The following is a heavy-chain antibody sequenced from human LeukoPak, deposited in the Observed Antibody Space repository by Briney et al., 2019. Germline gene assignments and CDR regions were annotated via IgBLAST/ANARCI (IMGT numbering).Heavy chain of an antibody. V-gene: IGHV3-9*01. CDR3: AKGPGYYYDSSRYPDY. Sequence: GGSLRLSCAASGFTFDDYAMHWVRQAPGKGLEWVSGISWNSGSIGYADSVKGRFTISRDNAKNSLYLQMNSLRAEDTALYYCAKGPGYYYDSSRYPDYWGQGTLVTVSS. CDR1: GFTFDDYA. CDR2: ISWNSGSI. J-gene: IGHJ4*02. D-gene: IGHD3-22*01.